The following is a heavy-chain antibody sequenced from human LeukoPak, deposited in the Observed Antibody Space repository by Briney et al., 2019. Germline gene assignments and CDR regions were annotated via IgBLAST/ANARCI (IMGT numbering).Heavy chain of an antibody. D-gene: IGHD3-3*01. J-gene: IGHJ6*02. CDR3: AREPTLRFLEWFSMDV. CDR1: GFTFSSYS. V-gene: IGHV3-48*01. CDR2: ISSSSSTI. Sequence: GGSLRLSCAASGFTFSSYSMNWVRQAPGKGLEWVSYISSSSSTIYYADSVKGRFTISRDNAKNSLYLQMNSLRAEDTAVYYCAREPTLRFLEWFSMDVWGQGTTVTVSS.